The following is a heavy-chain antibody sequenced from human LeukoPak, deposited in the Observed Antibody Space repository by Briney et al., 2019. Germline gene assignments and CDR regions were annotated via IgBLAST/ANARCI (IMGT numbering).Heavy chain of an antibody. CDR1: GGSISSSSYY. D-gene: IGHD3-9*01. J-gene: IGHJ4*02. Sequence: TSETLSLTCTVSGGSISSSSYYWGWIRQPPGKGLEWIGTIYYTGSAYYNPSLKSRVTISVDTSKNQFSLKLSSVIAADTAVYYCARDRTRILTGYYGIDYWGEGTLVTVPS. CDR3: ARDRTRILTGYYGIDY. CDR2: IYYTGSA. V-gene: IGHV4-39*07.